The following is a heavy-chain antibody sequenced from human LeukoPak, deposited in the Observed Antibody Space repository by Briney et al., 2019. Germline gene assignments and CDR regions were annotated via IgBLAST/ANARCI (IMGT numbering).Heavy chain of an antibody. CDR3: ARIRYSSSSGAWDY. CDR1: GGSFSGYY. D-gene: IGHD6-6*01. Sequence: SETLSLTCAVYGGSFSGYYWSWIRQPPGKGLEWIGEINHSGSTNYNPSLKSRVTISVDTSKNQFSLKLSSVTAADTAVYYCARIRYSSSSGAWDYWGQGTLVTVSS. V-gene: IGHV4-34*01. J-gene: IGHJ4*02. CDR2: INHSGST.